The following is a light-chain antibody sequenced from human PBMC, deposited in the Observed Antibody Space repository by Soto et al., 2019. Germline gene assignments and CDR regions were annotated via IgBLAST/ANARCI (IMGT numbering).Light chain of an antibody. CDR2: DAS. J-gene: IGKJ1*01. V-gene: IGKV3D-20*02. CDR1: QSVSSSY. Sequence: VLTQSPGTLSLSPGEIATLSCMAIQSVSSSYLGWYQQKPGQAPRLLIYDASNRATGIPARFSGSGSGTDFTLTISSLEPEDFAVYYCQQRSNWPTFGQGTKVDIK. CDR3: QQRSNWPT.